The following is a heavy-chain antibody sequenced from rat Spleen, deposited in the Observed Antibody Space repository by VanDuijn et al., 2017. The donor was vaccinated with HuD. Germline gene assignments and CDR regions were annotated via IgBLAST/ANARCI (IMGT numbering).Heavy chain of an antibody. J-gene: IGHJ4*01. CDR3: AREGNSGVMDV. V-gene: IGHV2-30*01. CDR1: GFSLNSYN. D-gene: IGHD1-10*01. CDR2: VWINGNT. Sequence: QVQMKESGPGLVQPSQTLSLTCTVSGFSLNSYNVHWVRQPTGKGLEWMGLVWINGNTDYNSTLKSRLSFSRDTSKNQVFLEMNSLQAGDVATYYCAREGNSGVMDVWGQGTSVTVSS.